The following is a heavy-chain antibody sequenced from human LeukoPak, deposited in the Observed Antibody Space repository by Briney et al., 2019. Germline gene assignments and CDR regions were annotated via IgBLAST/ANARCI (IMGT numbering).Heavy chain of an antibody. D-gene: IGHD6-13*01. CDR1: GFTFSRYG. CDR2: ISYDGKNK. J-gene: IGHJ4*02. V-gene: IGHV3-30*03. Sequence: GGSLRLSCAASGFTFSRYGMHWVRQAPGKGLEWVAVISYDGKNKYYADSVKGRFTIPRDNSKNTLYLQMSSLRAEDTAIYYCASHWAQQVVSDYWGQGTLVTVSS. CDR3: ASHWAQQVVSDY.